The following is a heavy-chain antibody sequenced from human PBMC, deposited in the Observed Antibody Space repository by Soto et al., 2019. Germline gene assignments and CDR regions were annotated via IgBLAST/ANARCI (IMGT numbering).Heavy chain of an antibody. CDR2: ISAYNGNT. J-gene: IGHJ6*02. CDR1: GYSFTTYG. Sequence: QVKLVQSGGEVKKPGASVKVSGKTSGYSFTTYGISWVRQAPGQGLEWMGWISAYNGNTNYAQKLQGRVTMTTDTSTSTAYMELRSLRSDDTAVYYCAREGPAPYYYYGMDVWGQGSTVTVSS. V-gene: IGHV1-18*01. CDR3: AREGPAPYYYYGMDV.